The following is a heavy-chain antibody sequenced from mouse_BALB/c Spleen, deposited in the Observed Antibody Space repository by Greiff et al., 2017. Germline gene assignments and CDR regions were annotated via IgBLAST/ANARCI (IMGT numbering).Heavy chain of an antibody. CDR1: GYTFTSYY. V-gene: IGHV1S56*01. Sequence: QVHVKQSGPELVKPGASVRISCKASGYTFTSYYIHWVKQRPGQGLEWIGWIYPGNVNTKYNEKFKGKATLTADKSSSTAYMQLSSLTSEDSAVYFCARTHRYWYFDVWGAGTTVTVSS. J-gene: IGHJ1*01. CDR2: IYPGNVNT. CDR3: ARTHRYWYFDV.